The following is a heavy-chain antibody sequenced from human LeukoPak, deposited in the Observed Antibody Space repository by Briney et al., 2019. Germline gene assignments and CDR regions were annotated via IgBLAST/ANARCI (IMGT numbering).Heavy chain of an antibody. Sequence: ASVKVSCKASGYTFTGYYMHWVRQAPGQGLEWMGWISPNSGERSYAQKCQGSVPMPEDTPSSTAYMELTSRRPDDTAVNYCPRTVASTWGPLDYWGQGTLVTVSS. CDR3: PRTVASTWGPLDY. CDR2: ISPNSGER. J-gene: IGHJ4*02. D-gene: IGHD6-19*01. V-gene: IGHV1-2*02. CDR1: GYTFTGYY.